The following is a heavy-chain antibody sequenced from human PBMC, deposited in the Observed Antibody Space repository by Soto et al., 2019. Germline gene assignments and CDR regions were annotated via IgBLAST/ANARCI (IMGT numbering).Heavy chain of an antibody. Sequence: EVQVVESGGGLVQPGGSLRLSRETSVFTFSRYWMTWVRQAPGKGLEWVANIKQDGSEKNYVATVKGRFSISRDNAKNALYLQMNSLRAEDTAVYYCARAGSNYFASGIYLPYYMDVWGKGTTVTVSS. J-gene: IGHJ6*03. CDR3: ARAGSNYFASGIYLPYYMDV. D-gene: IGHD3-10*01. V-gene: IGHV3-7*01. CDR2: IKQDGSEK. CDR1: VFTFSRYW.